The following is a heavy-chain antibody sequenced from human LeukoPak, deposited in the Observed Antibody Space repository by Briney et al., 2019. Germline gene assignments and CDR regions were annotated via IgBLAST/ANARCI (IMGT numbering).Heavy chain of an antibody. CDR1: GFAFSSYA. CDR3: ARDPVAPDYYYYGMDV. J-gene: IGHJ6*02. Sequence: PGGSLRLSCAASGFAFSSYAMHWVRQAPGKGLEWVAVISYDGSNRYYADSVKGRFTISRDNSKNTLYLQMNSLRAEDTAVYYCARDPVAPDYYYYGMDVWSQGTTVTVSS. CDR2: ISYDGSNR. V-gene: IGHV3-30-3*01. D-gene: IGHD2-2*01.